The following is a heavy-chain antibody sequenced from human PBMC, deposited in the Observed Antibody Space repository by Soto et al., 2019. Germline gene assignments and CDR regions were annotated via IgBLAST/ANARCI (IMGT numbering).Heavy chain of an antibody. CDR1: GYSHSTYA. J-gene: IGHJ3*02. CDR3: AVGRGFCGGDCSDAFDI. V-gene: IGHV1-3*01. CDR2: INVDNGKT. D-gene: IGHD2-21*02. Sequence: ASVKVSCKASGYSHSTYALHWVRQAPGQRLEWMGWINVDNGKTKYSQKLQGSVTITRDTSASTVYMELSSLRSEDTAVYYCAVGRGFCGGDCSDAFDIWG.